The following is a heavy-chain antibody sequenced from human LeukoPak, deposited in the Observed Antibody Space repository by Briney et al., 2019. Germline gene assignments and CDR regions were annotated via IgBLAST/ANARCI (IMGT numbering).Heavy chain of an antibody. CDR2: IIPIFGTA. V-gene: IGHV1-69*13. Sequence: GASVKVSCKASGGTFSSYAISWVRQAPGQGLEWMGGIIPIFGTANYAQKFQGRVTITADESTRTAYMELSSLRSEDTAVYYCARDDSSGYSATFDYWGQGTLVTVSS. D-gene: IGHD3-22*01. CDR3: ARDDSSGYSATFDY. J-gene: IGHJ4*02. CDR1: GGTFSSYA.